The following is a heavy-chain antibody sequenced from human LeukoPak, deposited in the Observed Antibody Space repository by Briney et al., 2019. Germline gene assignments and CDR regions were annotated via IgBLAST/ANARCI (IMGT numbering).Heavy chain of an antibody. CDR2: IWYDGSNK. Sequence: GRSLRLSCAASGFTFSSYGMHWVRQAPGKGLEWVAVIWYDGSNKYYADSVKGRFTISRDNSKNTLYLQMNSLRAEDTAVYYCARVLLNIVVTGYYNVMTVGAQGTTVTVPS. D-gene: IGHD5-12*01. CDR3: ARVLLNIVVTGYYNVMTV. J-gene: IGHJ6*02. CDR1: GFTFSSYG. V-gene: IGHV3-33*01.